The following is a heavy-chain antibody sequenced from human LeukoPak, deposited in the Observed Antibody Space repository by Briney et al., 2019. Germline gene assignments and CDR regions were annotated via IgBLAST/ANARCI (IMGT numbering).Heavy chain of an antibody. V-gene: IGHV3-53*01. CDR3: ARGIDY. Sequence: GGSLRLSCEASGFIFSSYEMNWVRQAPGKDLEWVSVIYTGGGRYYADSVRGRFTVSRDTSKNMVFLQMNSLRVEDTAVYYCARGIDYWGRGTLVTVSS. CDR1: GFIFSSYE. CDR2: IYTGGGR. J-gene: IGHJ4*02.